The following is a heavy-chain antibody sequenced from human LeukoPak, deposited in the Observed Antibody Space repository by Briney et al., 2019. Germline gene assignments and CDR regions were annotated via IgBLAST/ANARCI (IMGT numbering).Heavy chain of an antibody. D-gene: IGHD3-9*01. CDR3: AKEYYFDILSGYSSLDS. CDR1: GFTFSSYG. V-gene: IGHV3-30*02. CDR2: IRYDGSNK. Sequence: PGGSLRLSCAASGFTFSSYGMHWVRQAPGRGLEWVAFIRYDGSNKYYADSVKGRFTISRDDSKNTLYLQMNSLRAEDTAAYYCAKEYYFDILSGYSSLDSWGQGTLVTVSS. J-gene: IGHJ4*02.